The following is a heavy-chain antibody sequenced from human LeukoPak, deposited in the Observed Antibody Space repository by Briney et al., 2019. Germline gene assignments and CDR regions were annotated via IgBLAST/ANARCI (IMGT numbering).Heavy chain of an antibody. V-gene: IGHV3-30-3*01. D-gene: IGHD3-22*01. Sequence: GGSLRLSCAASGFTFSNYAIHWVRQAPGKGLEWVAVISYDGSHKYYADSVKGRFTISRDNSKNTLYLQMNSLRAEDTAVYYCAKVNYYDSSGYLDYWGQGTLVTVSS. CDR2: ISYDGSHK. CDR3: AKVNYYDSSGYLDY. CDR1: GFTFSNYA. J-gene: IGHJ4*02.